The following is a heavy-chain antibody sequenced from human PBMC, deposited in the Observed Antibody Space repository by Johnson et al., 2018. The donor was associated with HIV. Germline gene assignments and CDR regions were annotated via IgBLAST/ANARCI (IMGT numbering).Heavy chain of an antibody. CDR2: ISGSGGST. CDR1: GFTFSSYA. Sequence: LVESGGGLVQPGGSLRLSCAASGFTFSSYAMSWVRQAPGKGLEWVSAISGSGGSTYYADSVKGRFTISRDNSKNSLYLQLTSLRAEDTAVYYCAKNKYSSGWYDAFDIWGQGTVVTVSS. D-gene: IGHD6-19*01. CDR3: AKNKYSSGWYDAFDI. V-gene: IGHV3-23*04. J-gene: IGHJ3*02.